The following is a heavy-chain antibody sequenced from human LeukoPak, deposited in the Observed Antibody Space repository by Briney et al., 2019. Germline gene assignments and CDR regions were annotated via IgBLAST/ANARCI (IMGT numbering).Heavy chain of an antibody. V-gene: IGHV1-2*02. CDR1: GSTFSDYH. Sequence: ASVKVSCKASGSTFSDYHINWVRQASGQGPEWMGWINPKSGDASYNQAFQGRVTMARDTSISTAYMELSRLRSDDTAVYYCARDPRPTGTTAYNWFDPWGQGTLVTVSS. J-gene: IGHJ5*02. CDR3: ARDPRPTGTTAYNWFDP. CDR2: INPKSGDA. D-gene: IGHD1-1*01.